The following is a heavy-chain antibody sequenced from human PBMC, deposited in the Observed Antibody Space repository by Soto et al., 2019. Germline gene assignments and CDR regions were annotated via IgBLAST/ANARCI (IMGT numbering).Heavy chain of an antibody. J-gene: IGHJ3*02. CDR1: GFTFSSYW. CDR3: ASSAWGPNWGSDAFDI. V-gene: IGHV3-7*03. Sequence: GESLKISCAASGFTFSSYWMSWVRQAPGKGLEWVANIKQDGSEKYYVDSVKGRFTISRDNAKNSLYLQMNSLRAEDTAVYYCASSAWGPNWGSDAFDIWGQGTMVTVSS. CDR2: IKQDGSEK. D-gene: IGHD7-27*01.